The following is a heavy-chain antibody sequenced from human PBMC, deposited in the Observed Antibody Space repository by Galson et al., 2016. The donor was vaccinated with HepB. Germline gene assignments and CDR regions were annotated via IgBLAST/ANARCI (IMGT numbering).Heavy chain of an antibody. CDR1: GFSFSDHY. D-gene: IGHD2-2*01. V-gene: IGHV3-23*01. J-gene: IGHJ6*04. Sequence: SLRLSCAASGFSFSDHYMDWVRQAPGKGLEVVSSISRSGDSTDYADSVKGRFTISRDNSKNTLSLQMNSLRVEDTAVYYCVQGSTAPAVWGKGTTVTVSS. CDR3: VQGSTAPAV. CDR2: ISRSGDST.